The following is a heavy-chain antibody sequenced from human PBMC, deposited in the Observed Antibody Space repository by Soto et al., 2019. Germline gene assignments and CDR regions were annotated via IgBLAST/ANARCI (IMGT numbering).Heavy chain of an antibody. CDR3: ARDNGCCSGGSCHSFDY. CDR1: GGSISSGDYY. J-gene: IGHJ4*02. D-gene: IGHD2-15*01. Sequence: QVQLQESGPGLVKPSQTLSLTCTVSGGSISSGDYYWSWIRQPPGKGLEWIGYIYYSGSTYYNPSLKSRVTISVDTSKNQFSLKLSSVTAADTAVYYCARDNGCCSGGSCHSFDYWGQGTLVTVSS. V-gene: IGHV4-30-4*01. CDR2: IYYSGST.